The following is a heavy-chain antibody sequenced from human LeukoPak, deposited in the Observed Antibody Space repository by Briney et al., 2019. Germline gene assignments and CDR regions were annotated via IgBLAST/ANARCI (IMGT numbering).Heavy chain of an antibody. CDR1: GFTFSSLS. J-gene: IGHJ4*02. D-gene: IGHD5-18*01. CDR2: ISSSSSYI. V-gene: IGHV3-21*01. CDR3: ARESVDTALVTYYFDH. Sequence: GGSLRLSCAASGFTFSSLSMNWVRQAPGKGLERVSSISSSSSYIYYADSVKGRFTISRDNAKNSLYLQMNSLRAEDTAVYYCARESVDTALVTYYFDHRGQGTLVTVSS.